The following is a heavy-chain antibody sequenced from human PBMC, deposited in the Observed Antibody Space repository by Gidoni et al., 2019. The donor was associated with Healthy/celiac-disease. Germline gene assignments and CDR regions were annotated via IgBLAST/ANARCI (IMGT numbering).Heavy chain of an antibody. CDR1: GVTFRSYG. Sequence: QVQLVESGGGVVQPGRSLRLSCAASGVTFRSYGMHWVRQAPGKGLEWVAVISYDGSNKYYADSVKGRFTISRDNSKNTLYLQMNSLRAEDTAVYYCAKDCHRSCSSTSCPFDYWGQGTLVTVSS. D-gene: IGHD2-2*01. J-gene: IGHJ4*02. CDR2: ISYDGSNK. V-gene: IGHV3-30*18. CDR3: AKDCHRSCSSTSCPFDY.